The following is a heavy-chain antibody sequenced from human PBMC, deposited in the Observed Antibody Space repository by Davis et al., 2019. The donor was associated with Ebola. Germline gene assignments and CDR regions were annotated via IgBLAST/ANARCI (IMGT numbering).Heavy chain of an antibody. CDR1: GFTFSSYW. J-gene: IGHJ4*02. Sequence: GGSLRLSCAASGFTFSSYWLHWVRQAPGKGLEWVSYISSSSSTIYYADSVKGRFTISRDNSKNTLYLQMNSLRAEDTAVYYCARVQLGIAVYFDYWGQGNLVTVSS. D-gene: IGHD7-27*01. CDR2: ISSSSSTI. V-gene: IGHV3-48*01. CDR3: ARVQLGIAVYFDY.